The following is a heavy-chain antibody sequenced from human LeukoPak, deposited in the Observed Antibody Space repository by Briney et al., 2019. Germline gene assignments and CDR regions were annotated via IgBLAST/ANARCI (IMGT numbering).Heavy chain of an antibody. Sequence: GGSLRLSCAASGFTFSNAWMSWVRQAPGKGLEWVGRIKSKTDGGTTDYAAPVKGRFTISRDDSKNTLYLQMNSLKTEDTAVYYCTTGSKRVGVAAVYWGQGTLVTVSS. CDR2: IKSKTDGGTT. J-gene: IGHJ4*02. CDR1: GFTFSNAW. D-gene: IGHD2-15*01. V-gene: IGHV3-15*01. CDR3: TTGSKRVGVAAVY.